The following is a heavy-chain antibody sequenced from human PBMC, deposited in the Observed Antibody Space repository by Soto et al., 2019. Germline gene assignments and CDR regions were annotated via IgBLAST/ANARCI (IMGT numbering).Heavy chain of an antibody. D-gene: IGHD3-9*01. CDR3: AVVDVLTGYYSFDY. CDR1: GYTFINYY. V-gene: IGHV1-2*02. Sequence: ASVKVSCKASGYTFINYYLHWVRQAPGQGLEWMGWINPNSGGTKYAQKFQGGVTMTRDTSISTAYMELNSLRSDDTAVYSCAVVDVLTGYYSFDYWGQGSLVTVSS. CDR2: INPNSGGT. J-gene: IGHJ4*02.